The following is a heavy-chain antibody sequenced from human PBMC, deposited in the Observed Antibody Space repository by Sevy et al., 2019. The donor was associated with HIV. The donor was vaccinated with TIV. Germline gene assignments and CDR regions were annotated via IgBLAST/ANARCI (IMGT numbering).Heavy chain of an antibody. Sequence: GGSLRLSCAASGFTGSNNYMSWVRQAPGKGLEWVSVIYAGGNIYYADSVKGRFTISRDNSKNTVYLQMNSLRAEDTAVYYCAREREGGYEPWGQGTLVTVSS. CDR2: IYAGGNI. CDR3: AREREGGYEP. V-gene: IGHV3-53*01. D-gene: IGHD1-26*01. CDR1: GFTGSNNY. J-gene: IGHJ5*02.